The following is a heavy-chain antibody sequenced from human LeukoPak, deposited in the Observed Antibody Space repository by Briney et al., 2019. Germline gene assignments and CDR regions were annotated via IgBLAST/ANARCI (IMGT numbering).Heavy chain of an antibody. V-gene: IGHV7-4-1*02. D-gene: IGHD3-16*02. CDR2: IHPSTGNP. J-gene: IGHJ4*02. Sequence: ASVKVSCKASGYTFTNYAMNWVRQAPGQGLEWRGWIHPSTGNPTYAQGFTGRFVFSLDTSFSTTYLQISSLKAEDTAVYFCARAFQSLGGLSLPDYWGQGTLVTVSS. CDR3: ARAFQSLGGLSLPDY. CDR1: GYTFTNYA.